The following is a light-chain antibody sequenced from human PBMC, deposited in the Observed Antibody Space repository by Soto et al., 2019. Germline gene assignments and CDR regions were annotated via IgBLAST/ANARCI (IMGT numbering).Light chain of an antibody. CDR1: QSVSSSY. CDR2: GAS. Sequence: EIVLTQSPGTLSLSPGERATLSCRASQSVSSSYLAWYQQKPGQAPRLLIYGASSRATGRPDRFSGSGSGTVFTLTISRLEPEDFAVYYCQQYGSSPPYTFGQGTKLEIK. V-gene: IGKV3-20*01. J-gene: IGKJ2*01. CDR3: QQYGSSPPYT.